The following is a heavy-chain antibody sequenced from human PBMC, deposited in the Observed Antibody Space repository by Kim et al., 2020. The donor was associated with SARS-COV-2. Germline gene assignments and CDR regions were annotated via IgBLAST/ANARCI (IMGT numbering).Heavy chain of an antibody. Sequence: SVQQYVDSVKGRVTISSDNSKNSLYLQFNSLRAEDTAVYYCARFSRSITGYWGRGTLVTVSS. J-gene: IGHJ4*01. D-gene: IGHD1-20*01. V-gene: IGHV3-7*04. CDR2: SVQ. CDR3: ARFSRSITGY.